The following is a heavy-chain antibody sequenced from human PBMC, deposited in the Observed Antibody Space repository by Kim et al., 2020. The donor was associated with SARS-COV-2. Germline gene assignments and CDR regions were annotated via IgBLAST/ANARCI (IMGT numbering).Heavy chain of an antibody. CDR3: AREVPPAIRGYFDY. Sequence: NPTLKSRVTISVDACNNQFTLRLSSVTAADTAVYYCAREVPPAIRGYFDYWGQGTLVTVSS. D-gene: IGHD2-2*02. V-gene: IGHV4-31*02. J-gene: IGHJ4*02.